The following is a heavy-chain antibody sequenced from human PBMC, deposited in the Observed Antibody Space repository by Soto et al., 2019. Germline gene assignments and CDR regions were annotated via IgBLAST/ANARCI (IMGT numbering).Heavy chain of an antibody. CDR2: IYYSGST. CDR3: ARGEKYHGMDV. V-gene: IGHV4-59*01. CDR1: GASISSYY. D-gene: IGHD1-26*01. Sequence: ETLSLSGPVSGASISSYYWSWIRQPPGKGLEWIGYIYYSGSTNYNPSLKGRVTISVDTSKNQFSLKLSSVTAADTAVYYCARGEKYHGMDVWGQGTKVTVYS. J-gene: IGHJ6*02.